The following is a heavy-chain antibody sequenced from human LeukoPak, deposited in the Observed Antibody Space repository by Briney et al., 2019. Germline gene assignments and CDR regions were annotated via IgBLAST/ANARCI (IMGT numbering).Heavy chain of an antibody. D-gene: IGHD6-19*01. Sequence: ASVKVSFTASGYTFTNYGISWVRQAPGQGLGWMGWIIIYNDNTHYAQNFQGRVTISTDTSTSTVHMELRSLRSDDTAVYFCTRTRVGVAGPFDYWGQGTLVTVSS. V-gene: IGHV1-18*01. CDR2: IIIYNDNT. CDR1: GYTFTNYG. CDR3: TRTRVGVAGPFDY. J-gene: IGHJ4*02.